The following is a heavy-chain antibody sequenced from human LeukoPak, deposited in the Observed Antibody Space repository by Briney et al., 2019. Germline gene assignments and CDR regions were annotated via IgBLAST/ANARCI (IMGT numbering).Heavy chain of an antibody. CDR3: ARESGSYPWRSWFDP. Sequence: SETLSLTCTVSGASISSYFWTWIRRPAGKGMEWIGRIYTSGSTDYNPSRKSPVTMSLDTSRNQFYLKLATVTAVDTAGDYGARESGSYPWRSWFDPWGQGTLVTVSS. CDR1: GASISSYF. V-gene: IGHV4-4*07. CDR2: IYTSGST. J-gene: IGHJ5*02. D-gene: IGHD3-22*01.